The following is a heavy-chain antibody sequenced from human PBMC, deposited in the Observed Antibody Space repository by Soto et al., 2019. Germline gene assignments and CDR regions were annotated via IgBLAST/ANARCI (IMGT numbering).Heavy chain of an antibody. Sequence: ASVKVSCKASGYTFTSYGISWVRQAPGQGLEWMGWISAYNGNTNYAQKLQGRVTMTTDTSTSTAYMELRSLRSDDTAVYYCARVQPPTAYYYYRMDVWGQGTTVTVSS. D-gene: IGHD5-18*01. J-gene: IGHJ6*01. V-gene: IGHV1-18*01. CDR3: ARVQPPTAYYYYRMDV. CDR2: ISAYNGNT. CDR1: GYTFTSYG.